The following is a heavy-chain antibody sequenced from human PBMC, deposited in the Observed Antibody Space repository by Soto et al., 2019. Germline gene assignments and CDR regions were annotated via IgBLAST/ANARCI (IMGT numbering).Heavy chain of an antibody. Sequence: QVQLVESGGGVVQPGRSLRLSCAASGFSFSISPMHWVRQAPGKGPEWVALISYDGTNKFYADSVKGRFTISRDDSKDTLFLQMSSLRAEDTAVYYCVKGSRGEYWYYYNGVDVWGQGTTVTVSS. J-gene: IGHJ6*02. D-gene: IGHD3-10*01. V-gene: IGHV3-30*14. CDR2: ISYDGTNK. CDR1: GFSFSISP. CDR3: VKGSRGEYWYYYNGVDV.